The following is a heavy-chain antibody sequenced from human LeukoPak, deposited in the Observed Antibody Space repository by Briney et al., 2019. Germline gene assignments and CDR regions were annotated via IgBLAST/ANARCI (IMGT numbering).Heavy chain of an antibody. CDR3: ARDVRYGDYAGWFDP. J-gene: IGHJ5*02. Sequence: GGSLRLSCAASGFAVTNTFMTWVRQAPGKGLEWVSVIHSGGTTDYAGSVKGRFTISRDNAKNSLYLQMNSLRAEDTAVYYCARDVRYGDYAGWFDPWGQGTLVTVSS. CDR1: GFAVTNTF. D-gene: IGHD4-17*01. CDR2: IHSGGTT. V-gene: IGHV3-53*01.